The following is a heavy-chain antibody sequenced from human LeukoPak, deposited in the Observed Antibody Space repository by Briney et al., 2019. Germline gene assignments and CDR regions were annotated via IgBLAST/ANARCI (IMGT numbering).Heavy chain of an antibody. D-gene: IGHD3-3*01. CDR1: GGSISSYY. V-gene: IGHV4-59*08. Sequence: SSETLSLTCTVSGGSISSYYWSWIRQPPGKGLEWIGYIYYSGSTYYNPSLKSRVTISVDTSKNQFSLKLSSVTAADTAVYYCARTYYDFWSGYYGPWYFDYWGQGTLVTVSS. J-gene: IGHJ4*02. CDR3: ARTYYDFWSGYYGPWYFDY. CDR2: IYYSGST.